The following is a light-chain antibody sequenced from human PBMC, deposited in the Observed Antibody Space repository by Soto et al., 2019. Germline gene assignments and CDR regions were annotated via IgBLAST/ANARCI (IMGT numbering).Light chain of an antibody. CDR3: QQYGSSPTWT. Sequence: EIVLTQSPGTLSLSPGERATLSCRASQSVSSSYLAWYQQKPGQAPRLLIYGASSRATGIPERLSGSGSGTDFTLTISRLEPEEFAVYYCQQYGSSPTWTFGQETKVEIK. J-gene: IGKJ1*01. CDR1: QSVSSSY. CDR2: GAS. V-gene: IGKV3-20*01.